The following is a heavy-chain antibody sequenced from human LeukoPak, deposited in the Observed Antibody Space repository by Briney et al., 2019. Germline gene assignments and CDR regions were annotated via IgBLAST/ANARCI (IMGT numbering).Heavy chain of an antibody. Sequence: PGESLRLSCSASGFTFSSFAMHWVRQPPGKGLEYVAAINSNGGSTYYADSVKGRFTISRDNSKSTLYLQMSSLRAEDTAVYLCVKDLRSDFMGVLSRYLSYWGQGTLVTVSS. D-gene: IGHD2/OR15-2a*01. J-gene: IGHJ4*02. CDR3: VKDLRSDFMGVLSRYLSY. CDR1: GFTFSSFA. CDR2: INSNGGST. V-gene: IGHV3-64D*09.